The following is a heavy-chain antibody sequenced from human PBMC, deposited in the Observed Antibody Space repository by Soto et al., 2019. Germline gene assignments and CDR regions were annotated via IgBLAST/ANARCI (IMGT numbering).Heavy chain of an antibody. CDR2: ISAYNGNT. J-gene: IGHJ3*02. Sequence: ASVKVSCKASGYTFTSYGISWVRQAPGQGLEWMGWISAYNGNTNYAQKLQGRVTMTTDTSTSTAYMELRSLRSDDTAVYYCATEKWPPGAFDIWGQGTMVTVSS. V-gene: IGHV1-18*01. CDR1: GYTFTSYG. D-gene: IGHD5-12*01. CDR3: ATEKWPPGAFDI.